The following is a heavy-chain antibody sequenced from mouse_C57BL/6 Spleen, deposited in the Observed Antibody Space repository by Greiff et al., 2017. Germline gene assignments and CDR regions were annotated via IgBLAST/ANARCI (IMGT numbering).Heavy chain of an antibody. Sequence: VHVKQSGTVLARPGASVKMSCKTSGYTFTSYWMHWVKQRPGQGLEWIGAIYPGNSDTSYNQKFKGKGKLTAVASASTAYMKLSSLTSGDSAVYYCTTVVATDYCDYWGQGTTLTVSS. D-gene: IGHD1-1*01. V-gene: IGHV1-5*01. CDR2: IYPGNSDT. CDR3: TTVVATDYCDY. CDR1: GYTFTSYW. J-gene: IGHJ2*01.